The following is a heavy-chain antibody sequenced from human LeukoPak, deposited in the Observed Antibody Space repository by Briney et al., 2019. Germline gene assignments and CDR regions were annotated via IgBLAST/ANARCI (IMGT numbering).Heavy chain of an antibody. D-gene: IGHD6-19*01. J-gene: IGHJ4*02. CDR1: GCTFSAYA. Sequence: QPGGSLRLSCAASGCTFSAYAISGFRQPPGKGLKWVSALSGSGDRTFYAGSVKGRFTISRDNSKDTLYLQMNSLRAEDTAVYYCAKDEGAAVSGYFDCWGQGTLVSVSS. CDR2: LSGSGDRT. CDR3: AKDEGAAVSGYFDC. V-gene: IGHV3-23*01.